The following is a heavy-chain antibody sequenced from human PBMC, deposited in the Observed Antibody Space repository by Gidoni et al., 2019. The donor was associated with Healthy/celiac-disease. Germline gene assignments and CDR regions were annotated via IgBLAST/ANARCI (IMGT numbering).Heavy chain of an antibody. D-gene: IGHD4-17*01. CDR1: GGSFSGYY. Sequence: QVQLQQWGAGLLKPSETLSLTCAVYGGSFSGYYWSWIRQPPGKGLEWIGEINHSGSTNYNPSLKSRVTISVDTSKNQFSLKLSSVTAADTAVYYCARGRAAGRGSRGGGVQYPTVTTSIMDYWGQGTLVTVSS. CDR2: INHSGST. V-gene: IGHV4-34*01. CDR3: ARGRAAGRGSRGGGVQYPTVTTSIMDY. J-gene: IGHJ4*02.